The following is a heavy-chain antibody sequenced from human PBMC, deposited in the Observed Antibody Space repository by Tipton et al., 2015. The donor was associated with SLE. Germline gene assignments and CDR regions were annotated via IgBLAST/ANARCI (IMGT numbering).Heavy chain of an antibody. J-gene: IGHJ1*01. CDR2: IYHSGST. Sequence: TLSLTCTVSGYSISSGYYWGWIRQPPGKGLEWIGSIYHSGSTYYNPTLKSRVTISGDTSKNQFSLKLNSVTAADTAVYFCARGVTGTVAEHWGQGTLVTVSS. CDR1: GYSISSGYY. CDR3: ARGVTGTVAEH. D-gene: IGHD1-7*01. V-gene: IGHV4-38-2*02.